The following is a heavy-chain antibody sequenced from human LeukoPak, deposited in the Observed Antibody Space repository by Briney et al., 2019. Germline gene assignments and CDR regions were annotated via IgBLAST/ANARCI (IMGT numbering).Heavy chain of an antibody. Sequence: PGGSLRLSCAASGFTLSPYTMHWFRQPPGKGLEWLSYINTGSTTIYYADSVKGRFTISRDNAKNSLYLQLNSLRAEDTAVYYCARDSSVCAFDVWGQGTVVTVSS. V-gene: IGHV3-48*01. CDR1: GFTLSPYT. J-gene: IGHJ3*01. CDR3: ARDSSVCAFDV. CDR2: INTGSTTI. D-gene: IGHD6-6*01.